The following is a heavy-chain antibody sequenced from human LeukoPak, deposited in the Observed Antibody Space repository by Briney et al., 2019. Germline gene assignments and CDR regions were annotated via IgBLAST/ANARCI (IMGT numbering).Heavy chain of an antibody. CDR2: INPNSGGT. CDR3: ARDFIDYDHVWGSYRENWFDP. Sequence: ASVKVSCKASGYTFTGYYMHWVRQAPGQGLEWMGRINPNSGGTNYAQKFQGRVTMTRDTSISTAYMELSRLRSDDTAVYYCARDFIDYDHVWGSYRENWFDPWGQGTLVTVSS. J-gene: IGHJ5*02. V-gene: IGHV1-2*06. CDR1: GYTFTGYY. D-gene: IGHD3-16*02.